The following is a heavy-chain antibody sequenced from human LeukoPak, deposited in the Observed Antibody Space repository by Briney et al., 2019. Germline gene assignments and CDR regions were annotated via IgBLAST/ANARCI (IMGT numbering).Heavy chain of an antibody. CDR2: ISGSGGST. J-gene: IGHJ6*02. CDR3: AKSLTTRKIYYYYGMDV. Sequence: GGSLRLSCAASGFTFSSYAMSWVRQAPGKGLEWVSAISGSGGSTYYADSVKGRFTISRDNSKNTLYLQMNSLRAEDTAVYYCAKSLTTRKIYYYYGMDVWGQGTTVTVSS. CDR1: GFTFSSYA. D-gene: IGHD4-11*01. V-gene: IGHV3-23*01.